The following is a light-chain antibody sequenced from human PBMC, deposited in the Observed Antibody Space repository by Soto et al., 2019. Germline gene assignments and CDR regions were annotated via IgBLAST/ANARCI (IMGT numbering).Light chain of an antibody. CDR2: DAS. CDR1: QDISNY. CDR3: QQYDNLSLT. Sequence: DILMTQSPSSLSASVGDRVTITCQASQDISNYLNWYQQKPGKAPKLLIYDASNLETGVPSRFSGSGSGTDFTFTISSLQPEDIATYYCQQYDNLSLTFGGGTKVEIK. V-gene: IGKV1-33*01. J-gene: IGKJ4*01.